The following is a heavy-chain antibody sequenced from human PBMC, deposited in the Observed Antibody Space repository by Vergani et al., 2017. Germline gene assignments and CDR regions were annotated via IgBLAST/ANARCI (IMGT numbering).Heavy chain of an antibody. D-gene: IGHD1/OR15-1a*01. Sequence: VQLVESGGGLVQPGGSLTLSCAASGFIFSDYYMTWIRQTPGKGLEWLAHISDGGETKMYAESLKGRFTVSRDNTKNLLILQMKTLKVDDTATYYCGRKQSPSSLMDKPIDIWDQGTLVTVSS. CDR3: GRKQSPSSLMDKPIDI. CDR2: ISDGGETK. CDR1: GFIFSDYY. J-gene: IGHJ5*02. V-gene: IGHV3-11*01.